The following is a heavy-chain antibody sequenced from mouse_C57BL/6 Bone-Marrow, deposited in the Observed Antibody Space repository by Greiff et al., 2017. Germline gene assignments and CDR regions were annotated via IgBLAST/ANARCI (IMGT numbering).Heavy chain of an antibody. CDR3: TTGYYGSSVYFDY. Sequence: EVKLMESGAELVRPGASVKLSCTASGFNIKDDYMHWVKQRPEQGLEWIGWIDPENGDTEYASKFQGKATITADTSSNTAYLQLSSLTSEDTAVYYCTTGYYGSSVYFDYWGQGTTLTVSS. J-gene: IGHJ2*01. V-gene: IGHV14-4*01. CDR1: GFNIKDDY. D-gene: IGHD1-1*01. CDR2: IDPENGDT.